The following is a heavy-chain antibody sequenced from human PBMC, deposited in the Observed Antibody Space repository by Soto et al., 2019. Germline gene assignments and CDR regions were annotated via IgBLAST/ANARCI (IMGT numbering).Heavy chain of an antibody. CDR2: INAGNGNT. Sequence: ASVKVSCKASGYTFTSYAMHWVRQAPGQRLEWMGWINAGNGNTKYSRKFQGRVTITRDTSASTAYMELSSLRSEDTAVYYCAKTYSGSYYGPLGYWGQGTLVTVSS. CDR3: AKTYSGSYYGPLGY. CDR1: GYTFTSYA. V-gene: IGHV1-3*01. J-gene: IGHJ4*02. D-gene: IGHD1-26*01.